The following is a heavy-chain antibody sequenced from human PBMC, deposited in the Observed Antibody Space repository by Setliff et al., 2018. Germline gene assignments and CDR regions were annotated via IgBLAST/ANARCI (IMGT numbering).Heavy chain of an antibody. CDR3: VRESRSTWYRRDF. J-gene: IGHJ4*02. CDR1: GGSISRSSYY. CDR2: TYYNGTA. Sequence: SETLSLTCTVSGGSISRSSYYWGWIRQPPGKGLEWIGSTYYNGTAYYNPSLQSRVAISVDTSKNYFSLDVSSVTAADTAVYYCVRESRSTWYRRDFWGQGTLVTVSS. V-gene: IGHV4-39*02. D-gene: IGHD6-13*01.